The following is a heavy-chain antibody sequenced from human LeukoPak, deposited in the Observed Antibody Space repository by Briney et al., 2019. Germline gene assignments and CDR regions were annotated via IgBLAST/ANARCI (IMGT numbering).Heavy chain of an antibody. D-gene: IGHD3-9*01. CDR3: AKGLTNLGDD. J-gene: IGHJ4*02. CDR1: GFTFSLYW. CDR2: LSGSGSSA. Sequence: GGSLRLSCAASGFTFSLYWMNWVRRAPGKGLEWVSGLSGSGSSAYYADSVKGRFTISRDNSKNTLYLQMNSLRPEDTAVYYCAKGLTNLGDDWGQGTLVTVSS. V-gene: IGHV3-23*01.